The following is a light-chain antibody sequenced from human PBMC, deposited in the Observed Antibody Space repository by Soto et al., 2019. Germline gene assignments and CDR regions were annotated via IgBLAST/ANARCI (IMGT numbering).Light chain of an antibody. CDR2: TLS. CDR1: QSLLDSDDGNTY. V-gene: IGKV2-40*01. CDR3: MLRVVFRYL. Sequence: DVVMTQTPLSLPVTPGEPASISCRSSQSLLDSDDGNTYLDWYLQKPGQSPQTLIYTLSYRASVAPDRFSVSGAGTDFTRRISRVEAEDGGVDYRMLRVVFRYLVGRGTKLEIK. J-gene: IGKJ2*01.